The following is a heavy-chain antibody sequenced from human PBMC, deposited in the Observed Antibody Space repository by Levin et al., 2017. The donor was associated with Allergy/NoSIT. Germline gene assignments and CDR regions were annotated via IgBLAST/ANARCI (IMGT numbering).Heavy chain of an antibody. CDR3: ANGHPTTVTTFGY. J-gene: IGHJ4*02. D-gene: IGHD4-17*01. Sequence: SETLSLTCTVSGGSISSSSYYWGWIRQPPGTGLEWIGSIYYSGSTYYNPSLKSRVTISVDTSKNQFSLKLSSVTAADTAVYYCANGHPTTVTTFGYWGQGTLVTVSS. CDR1: GGSISSSSYY. CDR2: IYYSGST. V-gene: IGHV4-39*01.